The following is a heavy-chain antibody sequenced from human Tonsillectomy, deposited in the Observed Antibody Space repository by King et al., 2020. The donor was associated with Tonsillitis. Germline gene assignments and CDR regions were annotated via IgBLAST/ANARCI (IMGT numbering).Heavy chain of an antibody. V-gene: IGHV4-59*01. Sequence: MKESGRGLVKSSENLTLICTVSGGSRRSYYWNWSRQHPGKGLEWSGYIYYSGSTKYNPSRESRVTISGETSKNQFSLKLSAVTAADTAVYYCAREAVTGDDNAFDIWGQGTMVTVSS. CDR2: IYYSGST. J-gene: IGHJ3*02. CDR1: GGSRRSYY. CDR3: AREAVTGDDNAFDI. D-gene: IGHD1-20*01.